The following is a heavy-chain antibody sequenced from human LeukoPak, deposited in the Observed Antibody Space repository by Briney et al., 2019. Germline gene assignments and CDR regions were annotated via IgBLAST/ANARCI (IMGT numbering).Heavy chain of an antibody. CDR3: ARRDFYDTTGYLFDY. V-gene: IGHV3-48*03. D-gene: IGHD3-22*01. J-gene: IGHJ4*02. Sequence: GGSLRLSCAASGVTLSTYEMNWVRQAPGRGLDWVSYITTSGITMSYADSGKGRFTISRDNAKNSLYPQMNGLRAEDTAVYYCARRDFYDTTGYLFDYWGREPWSPSPQ. CDR2: ITTSGITM. CDR1: GVTLSTYE.